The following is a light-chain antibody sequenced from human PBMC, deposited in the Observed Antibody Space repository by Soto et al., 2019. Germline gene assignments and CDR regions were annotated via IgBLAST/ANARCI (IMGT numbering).Light chain of an antibody. CDR1: SSDVGTYNY. Sequence: QSALTQPRSVSGSSGQSVTISCTGTSSDVGTYNYVSWYQQHPGKAPRLVIYDVTKRPSGVPDRFSGSKSGNTASLTISGLQAEDEADYYCCSYAGSSLWVFGGGTKLTVL. V-gene: IGLV2-11*01. J-gene: IGLJ3*02. CDR3: CSYAGSSLWV. CDR2: DVT.